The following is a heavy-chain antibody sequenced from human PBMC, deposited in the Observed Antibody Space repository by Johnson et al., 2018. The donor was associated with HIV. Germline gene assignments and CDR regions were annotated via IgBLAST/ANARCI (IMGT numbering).Heavy chain of an antibody. CDR1: GFTFSSYG. CDR3: VRDRGSGWDDAFDI. J-gene: IGHJ3*02. Sequence: QMQLVESGGGVAQPGRSLRLSCAASGFTFSSYGMHWVRQAPGKGLEWVAVISYDGSNKYYADSVKGRFTISRDNSKNTLSLQMNSLRAEDTAVYYCVRDRGSGWDDAFDIWGQGTMVTVSS. V-gene: IGHV3-30*03. D-gene: IGHD6-19*01. CDR2: ISYDGSNK.